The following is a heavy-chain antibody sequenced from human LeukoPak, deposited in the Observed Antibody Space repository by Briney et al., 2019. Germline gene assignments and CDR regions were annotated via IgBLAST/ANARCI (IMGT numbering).Heavy chain of an antibody. D-gene: IGHD2-2*03. Sequence: SETLSLTCTVSGGSISSYYWSWIRQPPGKGLEWIGYIYYSGSTNYNPSLKSRVTISVDTSKNQFSLKLSSVPAADTAVYYCARDVGYCSSTSCYPSYNWFDPWGQGTLVTVSS. J-gene: IGHJ5*02. CDR1: GGSISSYY. V-gene: IGHV4-59*01. CDR3: ARDVGYCSSTSCYPSYNWFDP. CDR2: IYYSGST.